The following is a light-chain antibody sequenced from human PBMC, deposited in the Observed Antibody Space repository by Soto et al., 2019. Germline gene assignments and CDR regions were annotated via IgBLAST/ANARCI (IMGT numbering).Light chain of an antibody. CDR3: QQSYSTS. CDR1: QSISSY. J-gene: IGKJ5*01. CDR2: AAS. V-gene: IGKV1-39*01. Sequence: DIQMAQSPSSLSASERDRVTITCRASQSISSYLNWYQQKPGKAPKLLIYAASSLQSGVPSWFSGSGSGTDFTLTISSLQPEDFATYYCQQSYSTSFGQGTRLEIK.